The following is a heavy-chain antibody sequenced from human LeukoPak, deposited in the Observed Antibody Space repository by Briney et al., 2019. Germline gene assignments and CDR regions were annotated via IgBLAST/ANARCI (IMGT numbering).Heavy chain of an antibody. D-gene: IGHD5-12*01. Sequence: GGSLRLSCAASGFTFSTNWMQWVRQAPGKGLVWVSGIKGDGTSTTYEDSVKGRFTISRDNAMNTLYLQMNSLRAEDTAVYYCASDQEREYSGYDPFDRWGQGTLVTVSA. CDR1: GFTFSTNW. V-gene: IGHV3-74*01. CDR3: ASDQEREYSGYDPFDR. CDR2: IKGDGTST. J-gene: IGHJ4*02.